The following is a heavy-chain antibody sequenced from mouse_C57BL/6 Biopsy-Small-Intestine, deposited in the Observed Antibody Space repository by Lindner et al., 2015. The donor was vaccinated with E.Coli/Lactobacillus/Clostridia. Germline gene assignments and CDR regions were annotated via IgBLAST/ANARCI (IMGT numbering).Heavy chain of an antibody. CDR1: GFTFRDSG. CDR2: ISGTSNTI. D-gene: IGHD2-12*01. J-gene: IGHJ2*01. CDR3: TRRRAYDDGFEF. Sequence: VQLQESGGGLVKPGGSLKLSCAASGFTFRDSGMHWVRQAPEKGLEWVAYISGTSNTIYYADTVKGRFTISRDNAKNTLFLQMTSLRSEDTAIYYCTRRRAYDDGFEFWGQGTTLTVSS. V-gene: IGHV5-17*01.